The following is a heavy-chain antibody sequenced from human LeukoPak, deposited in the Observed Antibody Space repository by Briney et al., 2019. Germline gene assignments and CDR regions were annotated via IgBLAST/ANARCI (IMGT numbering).Heavy chain of an antibody. D-gene: IGHD2-2*01. CDR1: GFTFSSYS. V-gene: IGHV3-21*01. J-gene: IGHJ6*02. CDR3: AREDIVVVPAAAYYYGMDV. Sequence: GGSLRLSCAASGFTFSSYSMNWVRQAPGKGLEWVSSISSSSSYIYYADSVKGRFTISRDNAKNSLYLQMNSLRAEDTAVYYCAREDIVVVPAAAYYYGMDVWGQGTTVTVSS. CDR2: ISSSSSYI.